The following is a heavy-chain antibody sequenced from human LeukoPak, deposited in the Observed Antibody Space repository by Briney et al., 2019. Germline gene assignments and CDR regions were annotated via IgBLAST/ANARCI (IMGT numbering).Heavy chain of an antibody. D-gene: IGHD3-22*01. CDR1: GYSFTSYW. V-gene: IGHV5-51*01. Sequence: GESLKISCKGSGYSFTSYWIGWVRQMPGKGLEWMGIIYPGDSDTRYSPSFQGQVTISADKSISTAYLQWSSLKASDTAMYYCARRGMSSGYYEGSYGMDVWGQGTTVTVSS. J-gene: IGHJ6*02. CDR3: ARRGMSSGYYEGSYGMDV. CDR2: IYPGDSDT.